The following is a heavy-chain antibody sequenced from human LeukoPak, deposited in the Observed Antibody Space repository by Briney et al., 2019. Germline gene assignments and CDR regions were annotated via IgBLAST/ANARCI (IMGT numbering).Heavy chain of an antibody. CDR3: VRGTGY. CDR2: ISSNGDNT. Sequence: PGGSLRLSCSVSGFTFSTYVIHWVRQAPGKELEYVSAISSNGDNTYYADSVKGRFTISRDNSKNTLYLQMSSLRADDTAVYYCVRGTGYWGQGTLVTVSS. J-gene: IGHJ4*02. V-gene: IGHV3-64D*06. CDR1: GFTFSTYV.